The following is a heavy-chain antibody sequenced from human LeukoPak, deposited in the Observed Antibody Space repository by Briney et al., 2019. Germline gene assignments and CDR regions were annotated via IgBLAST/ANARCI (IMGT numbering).Heavy chain of an antibody. CDR2: IYYSGST. Sequence: SETLSLTFPVSGGSISSYYWSWIRQPPGKGLEWIGYIYYSGSTNYNPSLKSRVTISVHTSKNQFSLKLSSVTAADTAVYYCARVREGYCSSTSCCTLGRVYWYFDLWGRGTLVTVSS. D-gene: IGHD2-2*01. J-gene: IGHJ2*01. V-gene: IGHV4-59*01. CDR1: GGSISSYY. CDR3: ARVREGYCSSTSCCTLGRVYWYFDL.